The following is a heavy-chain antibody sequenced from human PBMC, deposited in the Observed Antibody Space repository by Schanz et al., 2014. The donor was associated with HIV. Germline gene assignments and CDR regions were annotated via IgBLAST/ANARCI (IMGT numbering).Heavy chain of an antibody. D-gene: IGHD3-16*01. CDR3: ARVANWDYYGMDV. Sequence: QVQLVESGGGVVQPGRSLRLSCAASGFTFSSYGMHWARQTPGKGLEWEAVIWYDGTKKYYADSVKGRFTISKDNAKTSLYLQMNSLRDEDTAVYYCARVANWDYYGMDVWGRGTTVTVSS. V-gene: IGHV3-33*01. J-gene: IGHJ6*02. CDR1: GFTFSSYG. CDR2: IWYDGTKK.